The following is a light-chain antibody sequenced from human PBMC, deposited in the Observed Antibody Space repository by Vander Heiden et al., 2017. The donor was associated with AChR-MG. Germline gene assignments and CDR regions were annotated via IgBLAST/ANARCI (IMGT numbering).Light chain of an antibody. CDR2: GAA. V-gene: IGKV3-20*01. CDR3: QQYGSSLG. CDR1: QSVSSSY. J-gene: IGKJ4*01. Sequence: DIVLTQSPGTLSLSPGERATLSCRASQSVSSSYLAWYQQKPGQAPRLLIYGAASRATGIPDRFSGSGSGTYFTLTISRLEPEDFAVYYCQQYGSSLGFGGGTKVEIK.